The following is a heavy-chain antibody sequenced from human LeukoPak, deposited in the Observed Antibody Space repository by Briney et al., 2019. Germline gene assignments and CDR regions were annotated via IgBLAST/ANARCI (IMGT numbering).Heavy chain of an antibody. D-gene: IGHD3-9*01. V-gene: IGHV3-23*01. CDR3: AKGKETSDWYNLDQ. CDR1: GFTFSNYA. J-gene: IGHJ4*02. CDR2: ISNSDGST. Sequence: GGSLRLSCAASGFTFSNYAMSWVRQAPGKGLEWVSAISNSDGSTYYADSMKGRFTISRDNSKNTLYLQMNSLRAEDTAVYYCAKGKETSDWYNLDQWGQEILLTVSS.